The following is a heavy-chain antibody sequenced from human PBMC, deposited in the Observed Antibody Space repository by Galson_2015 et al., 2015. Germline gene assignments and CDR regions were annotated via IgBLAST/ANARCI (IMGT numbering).Heavy chain of an antibody. D-gene: IGHD6-19*01. CDR2: IYYSGST. CDR3: ARSGSRSSGWKLLHVFDY. V-gene: IGHV4-39*01. J-gene: IGHJ4*02. CDR1: GGSISSSSYS. Sequence: SEPLSLTCPVSGGSISSSSYSWGWIRQPPGKGLEWIGSIYYSGSTYYNPSLKSRVTISVDTSKNQFSLKLSSVTAADTAVYYCARSGSRSSGWKLLHVFDYWGQGTLVTVSS.